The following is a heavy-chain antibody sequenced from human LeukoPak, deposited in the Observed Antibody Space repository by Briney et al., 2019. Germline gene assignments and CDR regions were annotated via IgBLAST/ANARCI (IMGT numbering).Heavy chain of an antibody. CDR2: IYYSGTT. D-gene: IGHD3-22*01. V-gene: IGHV4-39*07. CDR1: GGSISSDNYY. Sequence: SETLSLTCTVSGGSISSDNYYWGWIRQPPGKGLEWIGSIYYSGTTNYNPSLKSRVTISVDTSKNQFSLKLSSVTAADTAVYYCARSGGAGYDSSGYYSRTGFDYWGQGTLVTVSS. J-gene: IGHJ4*02. CDR3: ARSGGAGYDSSGYYSRTGFDY.